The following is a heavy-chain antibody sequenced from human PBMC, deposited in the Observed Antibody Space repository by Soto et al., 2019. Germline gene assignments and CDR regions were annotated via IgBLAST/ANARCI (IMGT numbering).Heavy chain of an antibody. J-gene: IGHJ4*02. CDR2: INHSGST. CDR3: ARAGFWSGYRPFDY. Sequence: PSETLSLTCAVYGGSFSGYYWSWIRQPPGKGLEWIGEINHSGSTNYNPSLKSRVTISVDTSKNQFSLKLSSVTAADTAVYYCARAGFWSGYRPFDYWGQGTLVPSPQ. CDR1: GGSFSGYY. D-gene: IGHD3-3*01. V-gene: IGHV4-34*01.